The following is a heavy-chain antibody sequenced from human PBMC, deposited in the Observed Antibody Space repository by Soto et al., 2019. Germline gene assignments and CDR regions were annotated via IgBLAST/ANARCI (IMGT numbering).Heavy chain of an antibody. Sequence: PVGSLRLSCAASGFTFSSYSMNWVRQAPGKGLEWVSSISSSSSYIYYADSVKGRFTISRDNAKNSLYLQMNSLRAEDTAVYYCARGYYYDSSGYYVPDAFDIWGQGTMVTVSS. CDR1: GFTFSSYS. V-gene: IGHV3-21*01. CDR3: ARGYYYDSSGYYVPDAFDI. CDR2: ISSSSSYI. D-gene: IGHD3-22*01. J-gene: IGHJ3*02.